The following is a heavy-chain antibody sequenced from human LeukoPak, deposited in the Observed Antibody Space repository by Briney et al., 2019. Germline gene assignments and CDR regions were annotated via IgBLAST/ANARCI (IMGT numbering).Heavy chain of an antibody. CDR3: ARAFSSGYHSYDAFDL. CDR2: MNPNSGNT. CDR1: GNTFTTYD. Sequence: ASVKVSCKASGNTFTTYDINWVRQATGQGLEWMGWMNPNSGNTGYAQKFQGRVTMTRNTSITTACMELGSLRSEDTAVYYCARAFSSGYHSYDAFDLWGQGTMVTVSS. V-gene: IGHV1-8*01. D-gene: IGHD5-12*01. J-gene: IGHJ3*01.